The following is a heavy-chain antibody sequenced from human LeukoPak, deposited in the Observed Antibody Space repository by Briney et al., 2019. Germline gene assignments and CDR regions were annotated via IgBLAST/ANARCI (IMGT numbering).Heavy chain of an antibody. J-gene: IGHJ4*02. D-gene: IGHD3-22*01. CDR3: ARERGHYYDSSGYLN. Sequence: PGRSLRLSCAASGFTFSSYAMHWVRQAPGKGLEWVAVISYDGSNKYYADSVKGRFTISRDNSKNTLYLQMNSLRAEDTAAYYCARERGHYYDSSGYLNWGQGTLVTVSS. CDR2: ISYDGSNK. V-gene: IGHV3-30*04. CDR1: GFTFSSYA.